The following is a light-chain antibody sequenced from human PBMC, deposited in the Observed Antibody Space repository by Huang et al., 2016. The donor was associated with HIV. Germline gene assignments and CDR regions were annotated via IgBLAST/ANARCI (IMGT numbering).Light chain of an antibody. CDR3: QQYSTSSYT. Sequence: IVLTQSPATLSLSPGESATLTCGASQSVRHNYLAWYQQKHGLAPRLLIYDAPVRATGIPDRFSGSGAGTDFTLTISRLEPEDFAMYYCQQYSTSSYTFGQGTKVDI. V-gene: IGKV3D-20*01. CDR2: DAP. J-gene: IGKJ2*01. CDR1: QSVRHNY.